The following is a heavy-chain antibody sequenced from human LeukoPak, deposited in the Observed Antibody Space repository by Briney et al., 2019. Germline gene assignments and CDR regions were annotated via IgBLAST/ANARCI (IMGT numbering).Heavy chain of an antibody. Sequence: GASVKVSCKASGGTFSSYAISWVRQAPGQGLEWMGRIIPILGIANYAQKFQGRVTITTDESTSTAYMELSSLRSEDTAVYYCARSIVVVPAAILGIFDYWGQGTLVTVSS. CDR3: ARSIVVVPAAILGIFDY. V-gene: IGHV1-69*04. D-gene: IGHD2-2*01. CDR1: GGTFSSYA. J-gene: IGHJ4*02. CDR2: IIPILGIA.